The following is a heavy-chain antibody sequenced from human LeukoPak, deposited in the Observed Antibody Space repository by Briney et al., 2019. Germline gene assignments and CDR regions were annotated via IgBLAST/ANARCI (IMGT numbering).Heavy chain of an antibody. CDR3: ARDLELVGYYYDSSGSERDY. J-gene: IGHJ4*02. V-gene: IGHV3-21*01. CDR2: ISSSSSYI. D-gene: IGHD3-22*01. CDR1: GFTFSSYS. Sequence: GGSLRLSCAASGFTFSSYSMNWVRQAPGKGLEWVSSISSSSSYIYYADSVKGRFTISRDNAKNSLYLQMNSLRAEDTAVYYCARDLELVGYYYDSSGSERDYWGQGTLVTVSS.